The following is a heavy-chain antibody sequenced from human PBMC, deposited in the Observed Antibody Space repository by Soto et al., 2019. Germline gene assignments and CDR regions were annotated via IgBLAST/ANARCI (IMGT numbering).Heavy chain of an antibody. CDR1: CYTFTSYG. V-gene: IGHV1-18*01. Sequence: ASVKVSCTASCYTFTSYGISWVRQAPAQGLEWMGWISAYNGNTNYAQKLQGRVTMTTDTSTSTAYMELRIRRSDDTSVYYCARGEGYCSSASCYYYYYGMDVWGQGTTVTVSS. CDR2: ISAYNGNT. CDR3: ARGEGYCSSASCYYYYYGMDV. D-gene: IGHD2-2*01. J-gene: IGHJ6*02.